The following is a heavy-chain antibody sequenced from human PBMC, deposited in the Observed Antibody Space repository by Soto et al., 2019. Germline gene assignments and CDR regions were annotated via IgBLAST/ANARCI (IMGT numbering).Heavy chain of an antibody. Sequence: ASVKVSCKASGYTFTSYGISWVRQAPGQGLEWMGWISAYNGNTNYAQKLQGRVTMTTDTSTSTAYMELRSLRSDDTAVYYCARRPRSRTNSGYVDYWGQGTRVTVSS. CDR2: ISAYNGNT. D-gene: IGHD1-26*01. J-gene: IGHJ4*02. CDR1: GYTFTSYG. CDR3: ARRPRSRTNSGYVDY. V-gene: IGHV1-18*01.